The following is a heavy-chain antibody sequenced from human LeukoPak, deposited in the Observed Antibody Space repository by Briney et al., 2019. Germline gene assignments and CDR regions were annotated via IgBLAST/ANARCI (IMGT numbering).Heavy chain of an antibody. CDR3: ARGGYYDFWSGYYTPYYFDY. J-gene: IGHJ4*02. CDR2: INTNTGNP. V-gene: IGHV7-4-1*02. D-gene: IGHD3-3*01. CDR1: GYTFTIYA. Sequence: ASVKVSFKASGYTFTIYAMNWVRQAPGQGLEWMGWINTNTGNPTYAQGFTGRFVFSLDTSVSTAYLQISSLKAEDTAVYYCARGGYYDFWSGYYTPYYFDYWGQGTLVTVSS.